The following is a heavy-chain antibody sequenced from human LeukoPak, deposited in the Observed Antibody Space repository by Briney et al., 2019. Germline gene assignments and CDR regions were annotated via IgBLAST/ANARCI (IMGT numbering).Heavy chain of an antibody. D-gene: IGHD3-10*01. Sequence: ASVTVSCKISGYTLSEFSMHCVRQAPGKGLEWIGGFDSEDPETTYAQKLLGRVTMTEDTSTNTAYMELSSLTSEDTATYFCAAYYGTGAPSYWGQGTLVTVSS. J-gene: IGHJ4*02. CDR3: AAYYGTGAPSY. V-gene: IGHV1-24*01. CDR1: GYTLSEFS. CDR2: FDSEDPET.